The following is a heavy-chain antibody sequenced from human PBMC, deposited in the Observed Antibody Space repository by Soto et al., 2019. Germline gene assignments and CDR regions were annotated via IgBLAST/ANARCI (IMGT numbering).Heavy chain of an antibody. D-gene: IGHD2-21*02. CDR2: FYYSGST. CDR1: GGSISNYY. Sequence: SETLSLTCTVSGGSISNYYWSWVRQPPGKGLEWIGYFYYSGSTNYNPSLKGRVTISADTSKNQCSLKLTSVSAADTAVYYCARDRRDPHYYYGMDVWGKGTTVT. J-gene: IGHJ6*04. V-gene: IGHV4-59*01. CDR3: ARDRRDPHYYYGMDV.